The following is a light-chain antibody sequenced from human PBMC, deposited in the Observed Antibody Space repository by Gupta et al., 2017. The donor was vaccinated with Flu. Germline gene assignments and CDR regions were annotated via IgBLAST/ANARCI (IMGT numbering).Light chain of an antibody. V-gene: IGLV4-60*03. Sequence: VKLTCTVTSWHSDFIVTWHQQHPGQAPRFLMKLDDSGTYTKGSGVPDRFSVSFSGAVPYLTISNVQSVDEAYYYCETWGSNTRVFGGGTTLTVL. CDR1: SWHSDFI. CDR3: ETWGSNTRV. J-gene: IGLJ3*02. CDR2: LDDSGTY.